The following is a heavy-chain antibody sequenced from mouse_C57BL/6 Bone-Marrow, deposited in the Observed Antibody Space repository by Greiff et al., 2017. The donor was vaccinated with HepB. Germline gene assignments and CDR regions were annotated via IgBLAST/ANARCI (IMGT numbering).Heavy chain of an antibody. CDR2: IDPSDSYT. D-gene: IGHD2-1*01. CDR3: ARRYGNYFYAMDY. J-gene: IGHJ4*01. V-gene: IGHV1-69*01. Sequence: VQLQQPGAELVMPGASVKLSCKASGYTFTSYWMHWVKQRPGQGLEWIGEIDPSDSYTNYNQKFKGKSTLTVDKSASTAYMQLSSLTSEDSAVYYCARRYGNYFYAMDYWGQGTSVTVSS. CDR1: GYTFTSYW.